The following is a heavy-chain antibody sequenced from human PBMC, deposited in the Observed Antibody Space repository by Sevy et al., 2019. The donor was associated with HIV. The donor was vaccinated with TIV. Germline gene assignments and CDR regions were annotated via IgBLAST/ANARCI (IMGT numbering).Heavy chain of an antibody. D-gene: IGHD2-8*02. CDR2: IDSDGGST. CDR1: GFTFSTYW. Sequence: VGSLRLSCAASGFTFSTYWMHWVRQAPGKGLVWVSRIDSDGGSTYYADSVKVRFTFSRDNAMNTLYLQMNSLRAEDTAVYFCARGTVPATGRAFDIWGQGTMVTVSS. V-gene: IGHV3-74*01. CDR3: ARGTVPATGRAFDI. J-gene: IGHJ3*02.